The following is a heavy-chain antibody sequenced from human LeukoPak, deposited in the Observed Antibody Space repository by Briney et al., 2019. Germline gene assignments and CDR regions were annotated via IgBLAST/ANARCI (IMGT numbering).Heavy chain of an antibody. CDR1: GFIFSSYA. CDR3: ARGETAVTSYLHF. J-gene: IGHJ4*02. V-gene: IGHV3-48*02. CDR2: ISTTSSTI. Sequence: GGSLRLSCAASGFIFSSYAMNWVRQAPGKGLEWISYISTTSSTIYYADSVKGRFTISRDSAKNSLYLQMNSLTDEDTAVYYCARGETAVTSYLHFRGQGTLVTVSS. D-gene: IGHD4-17*01.